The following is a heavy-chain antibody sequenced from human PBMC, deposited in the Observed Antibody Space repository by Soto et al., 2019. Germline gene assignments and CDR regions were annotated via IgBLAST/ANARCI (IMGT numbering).Heavy chain of an antibody. D-gene: IGHD6-19*01. Sequence: QLQLQESGPGLVKPSETLSLTCTVSGGSISSSSYYWGWIRQPPGKGLEWIGSIYYSGSTYYNPSLKRRVAISVDTSKNQFSLKLSSVTAADTAVYYCARHNSDSSARGWLVLRYYYYMDVWGKGTTVTVSS. CDR3: ARHNSDSSARGWLVLRYYYYMDV. V-gene: IGHV4-39*01. CDR2: IYYSGST. CDR1: GGSISSSSYY. J-gene: IGHJ6*03.